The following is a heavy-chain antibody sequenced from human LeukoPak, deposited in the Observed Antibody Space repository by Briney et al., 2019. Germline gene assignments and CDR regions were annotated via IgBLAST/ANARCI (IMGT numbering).Heavy chain of an antibody. V-gene: IGHV1-2*02. CDR1: GYTFTGYY. D-gene: IGHD3-3*01. CDR2: INPNSGGT. CDR3: ARASSGVVKARFDY. Sequence: ASVKVSCKASGYTFTGYYMHWVRQAPGQGVEWMGWINPNSGGTNYAQKFQGRVTMTRDTSISTAYMELSRLRSDDTAVYYCARASSGVVKARFDYWGQGTLVTVSS. J-gene: IGHJ4*02.